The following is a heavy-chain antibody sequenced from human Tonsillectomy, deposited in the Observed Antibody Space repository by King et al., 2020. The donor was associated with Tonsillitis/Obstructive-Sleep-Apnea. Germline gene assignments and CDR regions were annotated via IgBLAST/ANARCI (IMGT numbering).Heavy chain of an antibody. J-gene: IGHJ4*02. CDR1: GFTFSSFW. CDR2: INSDGSST. Sequence: VQLVESGGGLVQPGGSLRLSCAASGFTFSSFWMHWVRQAPGKGLVWVSRINSDGSSTSYADSVKGRFTISRDNAKNTLYLQMNSLRAEDTAVYYCARERGWDYGGSRDYWGQGTLVTVSS. V-gene: IGHV3-74*01. CDR3: ARERGWDYGGSRDY. D-gene: IGHD4-23*01.